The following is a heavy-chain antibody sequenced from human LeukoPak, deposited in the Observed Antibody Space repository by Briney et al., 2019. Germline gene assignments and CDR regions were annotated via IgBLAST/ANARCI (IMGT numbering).Heavy chain of an antibody. CDR1: GGSISSYY. D-gene: IGHD2-2*01. CDR2: IYYSGST. V-gene: IGHV4-59*01. Sequence: NPSETLSLTCTVSGGSISSYYWSWIRQPPGKGLEWIGYIYYSGSTNYNPSLKSRVTISVDTSKNQFSLKLSSVTAADTAVYYCAREYCSSSSCFHYSYYYFMDVWGKGTKVTVSS. CDR3: AREYCSSSSCFHYSYYYFMDV. J-gene: IGHJ6*04.